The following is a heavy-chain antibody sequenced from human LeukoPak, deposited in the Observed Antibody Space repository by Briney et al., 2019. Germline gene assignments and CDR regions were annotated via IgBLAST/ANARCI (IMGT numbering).Heavy chain of an antibody. V-gene: IGHV1-2*02. CDR3: ARGGYGSSSSGEDY. CDR2: INPNSGGT. Sequence: ASVKVSCKASGYTFTGYYMHWERQAPGQGLEWMGWINPNSGGTNYAQKFQGRVTMTRDTSISTAYMELSSLRSDDTAMYYCARGGYGSSSSGEDYWGQGTLVTVSS. J-gene: IGHJ4*02. CDR1: GYTFTGYY. D-gene: IGHD6-6*01.